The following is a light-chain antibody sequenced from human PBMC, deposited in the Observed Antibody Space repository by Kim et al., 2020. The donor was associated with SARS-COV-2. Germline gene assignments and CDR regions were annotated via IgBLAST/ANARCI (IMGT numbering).Light chain of an antibody. CDR2: SDN. CDR1: SSDVGSNN. V-gene: IGLV1-44*01. Sequence: GQSVTISCSGSSSDVGSNNVNCYQQLPRSDAKPLIFSDNKHPAGVLSRCSASKSGTSAALAIIGLQSEDEADYYCATWDDSRNGLVFGGGTKLTVL. J-gene: IGLJ3*02. CDR3: ATWDDSRNGLV.